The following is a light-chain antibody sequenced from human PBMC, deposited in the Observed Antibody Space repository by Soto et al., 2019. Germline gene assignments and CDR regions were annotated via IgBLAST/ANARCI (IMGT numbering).Light chain of an antibody. CDR2: GNS. CDR1: SSNIGAGYD. J-gene: IGLJ2*01. CDR3: QCYDSSLSGVV. Sequence: QSVLTQPPSVSGAPGQRVTISCTGSSSNIGAGYDVHWYQQLPGTAPKLLIYGNSNRPSGVPDRFSGSKSGTSASLAITGLQAEDEADYYCQCYDSSLSGVVFGGGTKLTV. V-gene: IGLV1-40*01.